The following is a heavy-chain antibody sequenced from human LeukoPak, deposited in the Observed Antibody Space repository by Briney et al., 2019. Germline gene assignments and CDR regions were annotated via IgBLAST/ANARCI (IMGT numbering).Heavy chain of an antibody. J-gene: IGHJ4*02. D-gene: IGHD3-3*01. CDR1: GYTLTELS. V-gene: IGHV1-24*01. CDR2: FDPEDGET. Sequence: ASVKVSCKVSGYTLTELSMHWVRQAPGKGLEWIGGFDPEDGETIYAQKFQGRVTITEDTSTDTAYMELSSLRSEDTAVYYCATGPYLFWDYWGQGTLVTVSS. CDR3: ATGPYLFWDY.